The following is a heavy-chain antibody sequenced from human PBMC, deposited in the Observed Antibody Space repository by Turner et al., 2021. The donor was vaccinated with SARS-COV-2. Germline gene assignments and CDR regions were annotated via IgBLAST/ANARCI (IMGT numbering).Heavy chain of an antibody. J-gene: IGHJ4*02. CDR3: ARARSGSYVSPLDY. D-gene: IGHD1-26*01. CDR1: GFTFSTYA. V-gene: IGHV3-30-3*01. CDR2: ISYDGSNK. Sequence: QVQLVESGGGVVQPGRSLRLSCAASGFTFSTYAMHWVRQAPGKGLEWVAVISYDGSNKYYADSVKGRFTISRDNSKNTLFLQMNSLRPEDTAVYYCARARSGSYVSPLDYWGQGTLVTVSS.